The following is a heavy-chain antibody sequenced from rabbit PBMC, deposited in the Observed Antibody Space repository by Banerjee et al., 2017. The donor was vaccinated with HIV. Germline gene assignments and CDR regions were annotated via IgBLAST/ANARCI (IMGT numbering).Heavy chain of an antibody. D-gene: IGHD1-1*01. CDR3: ARAVYASSSGYYMDL. Sequence: QEQLEESGGGLVKPGGTLTLTCKASGIDFNDYGISWVRQAPGKGLEWIAYIYPDYGSTAYASWVNGRFTISLDNAQNTVFLQMTSLTAADTATYFCARAVYASSSGYYMDLWGPGTLVT. CDR2: IYPDYGST. J-gene: IGHJ6*01. V-gene: IGHV1S43*01. CDR1: GIDFNDYG.